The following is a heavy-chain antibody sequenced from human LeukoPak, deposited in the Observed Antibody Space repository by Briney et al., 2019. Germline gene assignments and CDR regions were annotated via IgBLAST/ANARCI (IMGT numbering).Heavy chain of an antibody. J-gene: IGHJ3*02. D-gene: IGHD3/OR15-3a*01. V-gene: IGHV3-43*02. Sequence: EGPLRLSCAASGFTFDDYAMHWVRQVPGKGLEWVSLISGDGGSTYYADSVKGRFTISRDNSKNSLYLQLNSLRTEDTALYYCAKKRVGGLRVGAFDIWGQGTMVTVSS. CDR3: AKKRVGGLRVGAFDI. CDR2: ISGDGGST. CDR1: GFTFDDYA.